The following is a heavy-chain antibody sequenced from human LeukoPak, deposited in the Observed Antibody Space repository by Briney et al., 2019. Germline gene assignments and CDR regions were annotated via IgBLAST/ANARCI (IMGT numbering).Heavy chain of an antibody. CDR2: IYQSGST. V-gene: IGHV4-59*08. J-gene: IGHJ3*02. Sequence: PSETLSLTCTVSGGSTSGHYWSWIRQSPGKGLEWIGIIYQSGSTYYNPSLKSRVTISVDTSKNQFSLKLSSVTAADTALYYCARTYYYGSGSYYDHRDAFDIWGQGTMVTVSS. CDR3: ARTYYYGSGSYYDHRDAFDI. CDR1: GGSTSGHY. D-gene: IGHD3-10*01.